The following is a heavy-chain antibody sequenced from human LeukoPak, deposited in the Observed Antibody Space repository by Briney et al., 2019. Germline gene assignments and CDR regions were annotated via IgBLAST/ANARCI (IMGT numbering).Heavy chain of an antibody. Sequence: PSETLSLTCTLSGDSISSGGYYGSWIRQHRGKGLEWIVYIYYSGSIYFNPSLRSRVIISIDTSKNQFSLKLSSVTAADTAVYYCARSQTNRYYDGSGYFDYWGQGALVTVSS. J-gene: IGHJ4*02. V-gene: IGHV4-31*03. CDR3: ARSQTNRYYDGSGYFDY. D-gene: IGHD3-22*01. CDR2: IYYSGSI. CDR1: GDSISSGGYY.